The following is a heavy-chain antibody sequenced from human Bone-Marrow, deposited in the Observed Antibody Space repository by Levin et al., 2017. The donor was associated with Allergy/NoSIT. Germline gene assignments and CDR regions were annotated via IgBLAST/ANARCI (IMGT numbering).Heavy chain of an antibody. J-gene: IGHJ4*02. D-gene: IGHD6-19*01. CDR2: IYYSGAT. CDR1: GGSVSSTSDY. V-gene: IGHV4-39*07. Sequence: SETLSLTCSVSGGSVSSTSDYWGWIRQPPGKGLEWIGAIYYSGATYYNPSLKSRVNISLDMAKNQFSLKLPSVTAADTAVYYCARDSLMVAGIDFWGQGTLVSVSS. CDR3: ARDSLMVAGIDF.